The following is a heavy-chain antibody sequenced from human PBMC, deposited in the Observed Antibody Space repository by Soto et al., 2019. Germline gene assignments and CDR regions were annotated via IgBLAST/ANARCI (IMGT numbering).Heavy chain of an antibody. CDR2: IYYSGST. Sequence: QVQLQESGPGLVKPSQTLFLTCTVSGGSISSGGYYWSWIRQHPGKGLEWIGYIYYSGSTYYNPSLKRRVTIPVATSKNQFSLRLSSVTAADTAVYYCARGGLGYCSGGSCYSAELSRYYYGMDVWGQGTTVTISS. D-gene: IGHD2-15*01. J-gene: IGHJ6*02. CDR3: ARGGLGYCSGGSCYSAELSRYYYGMDV. V-gene: IGHV4-31*03. CDR1: GGSISSGGYY.